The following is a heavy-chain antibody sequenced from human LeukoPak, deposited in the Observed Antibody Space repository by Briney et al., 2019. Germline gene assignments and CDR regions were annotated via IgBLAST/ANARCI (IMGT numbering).Heavy chain of an antibody. CDR2: IPYDGTNK. Sequence: GGSLRLSCAASGFTFNTYDIHWVRQAPGKGLEWVAFIPYDGTNKFYADSVKGRFTISRDNSKNTLYLQMNSLRAEDTAVYYCAKDYLVGATVNWFDPWGQGTLVTVSS. D-gene: IGHD1-26*01. CDR1: GFTFNTYD. CDR3: AKDYLVGATVNWFDP. J-gene: IGHJ5*02. V-gene: IGHV3-30*02.